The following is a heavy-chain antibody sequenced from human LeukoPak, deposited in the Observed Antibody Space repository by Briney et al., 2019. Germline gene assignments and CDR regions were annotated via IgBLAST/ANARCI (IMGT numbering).Heavy chain of an antibody. Sequence: ASVQVSCKASGYTFTGYYMHWVRQAPGQGLEWMGWINPNSCGTNYAQKFHGRVTMTRDTSISTAYMELSRLRSDDTAVYYCARVGGYSSSWYSIDYWGQGTLVTVSS. CDR3: ARVGGYSSSWYSIDY. D-gene: IGHD6-13*01. CDR2: INPNSCGT. CDR1: GYTFTGYY. V-gene: IGHV1-2*02. J-gene: IGHJ4*02.